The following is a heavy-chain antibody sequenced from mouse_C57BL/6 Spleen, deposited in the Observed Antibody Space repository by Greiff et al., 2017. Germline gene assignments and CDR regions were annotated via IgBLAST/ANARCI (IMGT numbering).Heavy chain of an antibody. CDR3: AREDYDYDGFAY. CDR1: GFTFSSYA. D-gene: IGHD2-4*01. Sequence: EVKVVESGGGLVKPGGSLKLSCAASGFTFSSYAMSWVRQTPEKRLEWVATISAGGSYTYYPDHVKGRFTISRDNAKNNLYLQMSHLESEDTAMYYCAREDYDYDGFAYWGQGTLVTVSA. J-gene: IGHJ3*01. CDR2: ISAGGSYT. V-gene: IGHV5-4*01.